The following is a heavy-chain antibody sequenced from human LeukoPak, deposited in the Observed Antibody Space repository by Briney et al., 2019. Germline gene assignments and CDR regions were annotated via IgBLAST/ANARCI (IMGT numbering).Heavy chain of an antibody. V-gene: IGHV3-74*01. CDR3: VSFYETY. D-gene: IGHD2/OR15-2a*01. CDR2: INSDGSWT. J-gene: IGHJ4*02. Sequence: GGSLRLSCAASGNYWMHWVRQAPGKGLAWVSHINSDGSWTSYADSVKGRFTISKDNAKNTVYLQMNNLRAEDTAVYYCVSFYETYWGRGTLVTVSS. CDR1: GNYW.